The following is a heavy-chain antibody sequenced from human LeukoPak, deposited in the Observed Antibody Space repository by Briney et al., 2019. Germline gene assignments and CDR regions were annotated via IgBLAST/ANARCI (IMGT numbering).Heavy chain of an antibody. CDR1: GYTFTGYY. V-gene: IGHV1-2*06. Sequence: ASVKVSCTASGYTFTGYYMHWVRQAPGQGLEWMGRINPNSGGTNYAQKFQGRVTMTRDTSISTAYMELSRLRSDDTAVYYCARGYCSGGSCYPGYFDYWGQGTLVTVSS. D-gene: IGHD2-15*01. CDR2: INPNSGGT. J-gene: IGHJ4*02. CDR3: ARGYCSGGSCYPGYFDY.